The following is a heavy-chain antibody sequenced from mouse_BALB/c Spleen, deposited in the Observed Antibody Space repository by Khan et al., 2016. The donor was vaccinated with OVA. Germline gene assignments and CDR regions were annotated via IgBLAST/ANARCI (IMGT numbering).Heavy chain of an antibody. J-gene: IGHJ3*01. Sequence: QVRLHQSGAELARPGASVQLSCQASGYTFTSYTIPWITTRPGQGLACIGYITPSNGSTPYTQKFKDKATLTTAKSSTTAYLQLGSLTSDDSAVYNCVRDGAYHRNDGWFAYWGQGTLVTVSA. CDR3: VRDGAYHRNDGWFAY. CDR1: GYTFTSYT. CDR2: ITPSNGST. V-gene: IGHV1-4*01. D-gene: IGHD2-14*01.